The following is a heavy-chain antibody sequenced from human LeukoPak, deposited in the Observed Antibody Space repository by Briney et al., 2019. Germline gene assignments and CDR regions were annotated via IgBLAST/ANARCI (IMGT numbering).Heavy chain of an antibody. J-gene: IGHJ4*02. CDR3: ARTSGENDGNAMYFDY. CDR1: GYIFTRQW. D-gene: IGHD4-23*01. Sequence: GEALKISCKGSGYIFTRQWIGWVRQMPGKGLEWMGFIYPGGADTRYSPSFECQVTFSADKSVSTSSLQWSSLKASDTAMYYCARTSGENDGNAMYFDYWGQGTLVTVSS. V-gene: IGHV5-51*01. CDR2: IYPGGADT.